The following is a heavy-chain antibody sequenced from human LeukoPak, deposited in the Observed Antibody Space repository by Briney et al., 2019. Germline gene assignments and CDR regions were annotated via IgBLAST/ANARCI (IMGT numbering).Heavy chain of an antibody. D-gene: IGHD5-24*01. CDR1: GYTFTNYG. CDR2: ISAYNGNT. J-gene: IGHJ4*02. Sequence: ASVKVSCKTPGYTFTNYGISWVRQAPGRGLEWMGWISAYNGNTNYAQKFQGRVTMTTDTSTSTAYMGLTSLTSDDTAVYYCATSRDGYNPLDYWGQGTLVTVSS. V-gene: IGHV1-18*01. CDR3: ATSRDGYNPLDY.